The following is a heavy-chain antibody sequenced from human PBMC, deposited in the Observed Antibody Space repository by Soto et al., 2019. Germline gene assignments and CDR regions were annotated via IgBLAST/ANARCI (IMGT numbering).Heavy chain of an antibody. D-gene: IGHD5-12*01. J-gene: IGHJ4*02. Sequence: GGSLRLSCAASGFSFSTKAMSWVRQAPGKGLQWVSVISVGGGSTRYADSVQGRFTVSRDDSKNTLYLQMDNLGVDDTAVYFCAPNRGGYSFAFFDAWGQGALVTVSS. CDR3: APNRGGYSFAFFDA. V-gene: IGHV3-23*01. CDR1: GFSFSTKA. CDR2: ISVGGGST.